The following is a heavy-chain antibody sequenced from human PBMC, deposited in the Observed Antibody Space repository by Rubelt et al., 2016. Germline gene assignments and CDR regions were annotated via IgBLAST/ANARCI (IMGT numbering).Heavy chain of an antibody. CDR3: ARTRSNPYNYYGMDV. J-gene: IGHJ6*02. V-gene: IGHV4-59*08. D-gene: IGHD4-11*01. Sequence: GPGLVKPSETLSLTCTVSVGSISRYYWTWIRQPPGKGLEWIGYIYYSGSTNYNPSLKSRVTISVDTSKNQLSLKLSSVTAADTAVYYCARTRSNPYNYYGMDVWGQGTTVTVSS. CDR1: VGSISRYY. CDR2: IYYSGST.